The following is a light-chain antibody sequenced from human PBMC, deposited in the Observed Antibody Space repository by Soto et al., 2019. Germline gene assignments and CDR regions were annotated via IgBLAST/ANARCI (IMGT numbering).Light chain of an antibody. J-gene: IGLJ2*01. CDR2: RNN. CDR3: AAWDNNLGGPA. CDR1: NSNIGSKY. Sequence: QAVVTQPPSASGTPGQRVSISCSGSNSNIGSKYVYWYQQLPGTAPKPLMYRNNQRPSGVPDRFSGSKSGTSASLAISGLRSEDEADYYCAAWDNNLGGPAFGGGTKVTVL. V-gene: IGLV1-47*01.